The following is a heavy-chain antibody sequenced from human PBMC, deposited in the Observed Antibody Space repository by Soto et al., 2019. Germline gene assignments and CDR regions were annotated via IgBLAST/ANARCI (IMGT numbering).Heavy chain of an antibody. CDR3: AREGIYCSSTSCYRYGMDV. CDR1: GFTVSSNY. CDR2: MYSSGNT. V-gene: IGHV3-53*01. J-gene: IGHJ6*02. Sequence: GGSLRLSCAASGFTVSSNYMSWVRQAPGKGLEWVSLMYSSGNTLYADSVKGRFTISRDKSKNTLYLQMNSLRAEDTAVYYCAREGIYCSSTSCYRYGMDVWGQGTTVTVSS. D-gene: IGHD2-2*02.